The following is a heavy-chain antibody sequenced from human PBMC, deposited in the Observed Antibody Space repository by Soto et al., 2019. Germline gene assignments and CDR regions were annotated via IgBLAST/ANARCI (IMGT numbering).Heavy chain of an antibody. Sequence: GASVKVSCKASGYTFTGYYMHWVRQAPGQGLEWMGWINPNSGGTNYAQKFQGWVTMTRDTSISTAYMELSRLRSDDTAVYYCARMISGSYGYRGDWFDPWGQGTLVTVSS. D-gene: IGHD5-18*01. V-gene: IGHV1-2*04. J-gene: IGHJ5*02. CDR2: INPNSGGT. CDR3: ARMISGSYGYRGDWFDP. CDR1: GYTFTGYY.